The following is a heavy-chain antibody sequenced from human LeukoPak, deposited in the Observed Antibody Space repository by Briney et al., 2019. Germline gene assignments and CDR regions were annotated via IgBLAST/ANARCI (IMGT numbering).Heavy chain of an antibody. V-gene: IGHV3-66*01. CDR1: GFTVSSNY. D-gene: IGHD4-17*01. CDR3: EKFPGHDYGDYYFDY. CDR2: IYSGGST. Sequence: GGSLRLSCAASGFTVSSNYMSWVRQAPGKGLEWVSVIYSGGSTYYADSVKGRFTISRDNSKNTLYLQMNSLRAEDTAVYYCEKFPGHDYGDYYFDYWGQGTLVTVSS. J-gene: IGHJ4*02.